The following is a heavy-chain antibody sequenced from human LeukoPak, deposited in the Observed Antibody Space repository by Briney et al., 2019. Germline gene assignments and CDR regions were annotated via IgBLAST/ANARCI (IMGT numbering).Heavy chain of an antibody. J-gene: IGHJ4*02. CDR2: IIPIFGTA. CDR3: ARGSIAARPFDY. D-gene: IGHD6-6*01. V-gene: IGHV1-69*13. CDR1: GGTFSSYA. Sequence: SAKVSCKASGGTFSSYAISWVRQAPGQGLEWMGGIIPIFGTANYAQKFQGRVTITADESTSTAYMELSSLRSEDTAVYYCARGSIAARPFDYWGQGTLVTVSS.